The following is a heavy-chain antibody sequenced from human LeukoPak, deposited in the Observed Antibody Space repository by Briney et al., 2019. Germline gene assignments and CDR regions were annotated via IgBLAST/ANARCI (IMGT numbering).Heavy chain of an antibody. V-gene: IGHV4-34*01. CDR3: AGQYYYGSGSYYPFDY. D-gene: IGHD3-10*01. Sequence: SETLSLTCAVYGGSFSGYYWSWIRQPPGKGLEWIGEINHSGSTNYNPSLKSRVTISVDTSKNQFSLKLSSVTAADTAVYYCAGQYYYGSGSYYPFDYWGQGTLVTVSS. J-gene: IGHJ4*02. CDR2: INHSGST. CDR1: GGSFSGYY.